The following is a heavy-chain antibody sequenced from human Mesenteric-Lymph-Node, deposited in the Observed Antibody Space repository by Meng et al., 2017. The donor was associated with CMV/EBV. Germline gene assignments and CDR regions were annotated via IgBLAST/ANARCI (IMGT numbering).Heavy chain of an antibody. CDR2: INHSGST. D-gene: IGHD3-10*01. V-gene: IGHV4-34*01. Sequence: AVYGGSFSGYYWSWIRQPPGKGLEWIGEINHSGSTNYNPSLKSRVTISVDTSKNQFSLKLSSVTAADTAVFYCARVGVPRSSFYFDYWGQGTLVTVSS. CDR3: ARVGVPRSSFYFDY. J-gene: IGHJ4*02. CDR1: GGSFSGYY.